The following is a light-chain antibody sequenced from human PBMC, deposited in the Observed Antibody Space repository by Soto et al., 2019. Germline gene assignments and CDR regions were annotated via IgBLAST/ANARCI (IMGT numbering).Light chain of an antibody. Sequence: QSVLTQPPSASGTPGQRVTISCCGSSSNIGTYTVNWYQQVPGTAPKLLIYSNNQRPSGVPDRFSGSKSGTSASLAISGLQSEDEADYYCAAWDASLNGVIFGGGTKVTVL. CDR1: SSNIGTYT. CDR3: AAWDASLNGVI. CDR2: SNN. V-gene: IGLV1-44*01. J-gene: IGLJ2*01.